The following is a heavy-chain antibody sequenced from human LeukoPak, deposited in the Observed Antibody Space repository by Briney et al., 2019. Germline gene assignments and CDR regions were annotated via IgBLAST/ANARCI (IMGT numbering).Heavy chain of an antibody. CDR3: ARDLTSPYYDSSPRYSFDY. V-gene: IGHV4-59*12. D-gene: IGHD3-22*01. CDR2: IFYSGST. J-gene: IGHJ4*02. CDR1: GGSISGYY. Sequence: SETLSLTCTVSGGSISGYYWSWIRQPPGKGLEWIGYIFYSGSTDYNPSLKSRVTISVDTSKNQFSLKLSSVTAADTAVYYCARDLTSPYYDSSPRYSFDYWGQGTLVTVSS.